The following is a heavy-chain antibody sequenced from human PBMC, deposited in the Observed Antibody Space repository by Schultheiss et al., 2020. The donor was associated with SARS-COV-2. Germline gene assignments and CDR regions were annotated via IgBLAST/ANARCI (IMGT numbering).Heavy chain of an antibody. V-gene: IGHV3-48*03. CDR1: GFTFSSYA. CDR2: ISGSGSTT. J-gene: IGHJ4*02. D-gene: IGHD3-3*01. CDR3: AKEGWSGYYTPFGY. Sequence: GGSLRLSCAASGFTFSSYAMHWVRQAPGKGLEWISSISGSGSTTHYADSVRGRFTVSRDNAKNSLYLQMNSLRAEDTAVYFCAKEGWSGYYTPFGYWGQGTLVTVSS.